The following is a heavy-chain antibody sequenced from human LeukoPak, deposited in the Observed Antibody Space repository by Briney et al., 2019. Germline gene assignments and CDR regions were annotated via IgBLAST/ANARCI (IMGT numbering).Heavy chain of an antibody. CDR3: ARATSGRGVYFDY. CDR1: GGSISSYY. J-gene: IGHJ4*02. D-gene: IGHD1-26*01. Sequence: SETLSLTCTVSGGSISSYYWSWIRQPPGKGLEWIGYIYYSGSTNYNPSLKSRVTISVDTSKNQFSLKLSSVTAADTAVYYCARATSGRGVYFDYWGQGTLVTVSS. CDR2: IYYSGST. V-gene: IGHV4-59*01.